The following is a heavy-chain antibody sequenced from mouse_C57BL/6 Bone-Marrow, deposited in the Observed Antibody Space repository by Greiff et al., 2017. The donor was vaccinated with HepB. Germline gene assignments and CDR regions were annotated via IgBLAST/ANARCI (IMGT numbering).Heavy chain of an antibody. D-gene: IGHD1-1*01. CDR2: ISNLAYSI. V-gene: IGHV5-15*01. CDR1: GFTFSDYG. J-gene: IGHJ1*03. CDR3: ARRGDYYGSSYWYFDV. Sequence: EVKLMESGGGLVQPGGSLKLSCAASGFTFSDYGMAWVRQAPRKGPEWVAFISNLAYSIYYADTVTGRFTISRENAKNTLYLEMSSLRSGDTAMYYCARRGDYYGSSYWYFDVWGTGTTVTVSS.